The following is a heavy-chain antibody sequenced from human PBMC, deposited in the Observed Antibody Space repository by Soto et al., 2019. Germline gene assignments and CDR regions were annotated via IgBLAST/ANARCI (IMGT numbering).Heavy chain of an antibody. V-gene: IGHV3-30-3*01. CDR2: ISRDGSNE. D-gene: IGHD3-10*01. J-gene: IGHJ4*02. Sequence: QVQLVESGGGVVQPGRSLRLSCATSGFTFSSYLIHWVRQTLGMGLEWVAFISRDGSNEYYAEGVKCRFTISRDNSKNTLYLEMNSLRAEDTGVNYCARDDVGGSDCDLGSWGQGTLVTVSS. CDR3: ARDDVGGSDCDLGS. CDR1: GFTFSSYL.